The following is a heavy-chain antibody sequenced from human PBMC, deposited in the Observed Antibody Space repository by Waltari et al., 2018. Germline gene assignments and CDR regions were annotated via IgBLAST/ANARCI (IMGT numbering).Heavy chain of an antibody. Sequence: QVQLVQSGAEVRKPGASVKVSCRAYGYIFTDNYMHWMRQAPGQGPEWMGWINPNNGDTKYAQMFQGRVALTRDTSISTAYMELSSLTSDDTAIYYCAPRDINSGAFASWGQGTMVTVSS. J-gene: IGHJ3*02. CDR3: APRDINSGAFAS. CDR1: GYIFTDNY. CDR2: INPNNGDT. V-gene: IGHV1-2*02. D-gene: IGHD3-9*01.